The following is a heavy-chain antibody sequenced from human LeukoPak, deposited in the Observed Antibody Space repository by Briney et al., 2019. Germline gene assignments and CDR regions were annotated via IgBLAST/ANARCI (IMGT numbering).Heavy chain of an antibody. V-gene: IGHV4-59*08. CDR1: GGSISSYY. Sequence: SGTLSLTCTVSGGSISSYYWSWIRQSPGKGLEWIGYIYVSGSINYNPSLKSRVTISVDTSKNQFSLKLSSVTAADTAVYYCARQYYYASGSFAFDIWGQGTMVTVSS. J-gene: IGHJ3*02. D-gene: IGHD3-10*01. CDR2: IYVSGSI. CDR3: ARQYYYASGSFAFDI.